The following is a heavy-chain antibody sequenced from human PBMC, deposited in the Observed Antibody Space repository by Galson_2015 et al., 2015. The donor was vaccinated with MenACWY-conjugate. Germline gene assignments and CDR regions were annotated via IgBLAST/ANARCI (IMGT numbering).Heavy chain of an antibody. V-gene: IGHV4-59*08. CDR3: ARRTGVLTGYDAFEI. D-gene: IGHD3-9*01. CDR2: VYNSGST. Sequence: SETLSLTCTVSGGSISNYYWSWIRQPPGKGLDWIGYVYNSGSTNYNPSLKSRVTISVDTSKTQFSLKLSSVTAADTAVYYCARRTGVLTGYDAFEIWGQGTMVTVSS. J-gene: IGHJ3*02. CDR1: GGSISNYY.